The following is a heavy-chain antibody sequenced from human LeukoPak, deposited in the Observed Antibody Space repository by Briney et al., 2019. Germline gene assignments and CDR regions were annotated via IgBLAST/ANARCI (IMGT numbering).Heavy chain of an antibody. CDR2: INADTGKP. J-gene: IGHJ6*03. V-gene: IGHV7-4-1*02. Sequence: GASVKVSCKASGYTFNTHSITWVRQAPGQGLEWLGWINADTGKPTYAQDFTGRFVFSLDTSVSTAYLQISSLKAEDTAVYYCAREEMAPEGVSYYYYYMDVWGKGTTVTVSS. CDR1: GYTFNTHS. D-gene: IGHD2-8*01. CDR3: AREEMAPEGVSYYYYYMDV.